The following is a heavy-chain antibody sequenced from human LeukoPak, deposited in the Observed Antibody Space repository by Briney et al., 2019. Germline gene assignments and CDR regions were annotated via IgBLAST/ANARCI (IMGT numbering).Heavy chain of an antibody. CDR2: IYPGDSDT. V-gene: IGHV5-51*01. J-gene: IGHJ3*02. CDR3: ASTIFGVINAAFDI. CDR1: GYRFSNYW. Sequence: GESPQISCKGSGYRFSNYWIGWVRQLPGKGLEWMGIIYPGDSDTTYSPSFQGQVTISVDKSISTAYLQWSSLTASDSAMYYCASTIFGVINAAFDIWGQGTMVSVSS. D-gene: IGHD3-3*01.